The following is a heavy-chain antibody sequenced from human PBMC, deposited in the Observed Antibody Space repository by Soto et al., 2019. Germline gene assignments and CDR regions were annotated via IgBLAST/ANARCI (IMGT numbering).Heavy chain of an antibody. CDR3: ARVYCSSTSCSYYYGMDV. Sequence: QVQLVQSGAEVKKPGASVKVSCKASGYTFTSYAMHWVRQAPGQRLEWMGWINAGNGNTKYSQKFQGRVTITRDTSASTAYMELSSLRSEDTAVYYCARVYCSSTSCSYYYGMDVWGRGTTVTVSS. J-gene: IGHJ6*02. CDR1: GYTFTSYA. V-gene: IGHV1-3*01. D-gene: IGHD2-2*01. CDR2: INAGNGNT.